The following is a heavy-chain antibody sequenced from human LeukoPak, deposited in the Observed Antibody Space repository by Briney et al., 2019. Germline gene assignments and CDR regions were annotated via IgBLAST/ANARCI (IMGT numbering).Heavy chain of an antibody. Sequence: GGSLRLSCAASGFTFDDYAMHWVRQAPGKGLEWVSGISWNSGSIGYADSVKGRFTISRDNAKNSLYLQMNSLRAEDTALYYCAKGLWHWGQGTLVTVSS. CDR3: AKGLWH. CDR2: ISWNSGSI. J-gene: IGHJ4*02. CDR1: GFTFDDYA. V-gene: IGHV3-9*01.